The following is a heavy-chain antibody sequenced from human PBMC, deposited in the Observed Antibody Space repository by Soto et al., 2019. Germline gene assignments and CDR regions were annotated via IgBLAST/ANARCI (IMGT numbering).Heavy chain of an antibody. CDR3: TTDLWRITVVVSSTGYFNP. J-gene: IGHJ5*02. CDR1: GFACIDAW. Sequence: PGESLRASYAASGFACIDAWMSWVRHAPGKGVDGVGRIKSKSDGATTEYAAPARGRFTISRDAYKNTLYLHMNSLKTEDTAVYYCTTDLWRITVVVSSTGYFNPWGQGT. D-gene: IGHD1-20*01. V-gene: IGHV3-15*01. CDR2: IKSKSDGATT.